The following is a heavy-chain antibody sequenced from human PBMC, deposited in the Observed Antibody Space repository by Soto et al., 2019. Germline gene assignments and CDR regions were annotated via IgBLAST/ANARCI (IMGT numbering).Heavy chain of an antibody. Sequence: SETLSLTCTVSGGSISSGGYYWSWIRQHPGKGLEWIGYIYYSGSTYYNPSLKSRVTISVDTSKNQFSLKLSSVTAADTAVYYCASTNYYDFWSGYYTPYYYMDVWGKGTTVTVSS. CDR2: IYYSGST. CDR3: ASTNYYDFWSGYYTPYYYMDV. D-gene: IGHD3-3*01. J-gene: IGHJ6*03. V-gene: IGHV4-31*03. CDR1: GGSISSGGYY.